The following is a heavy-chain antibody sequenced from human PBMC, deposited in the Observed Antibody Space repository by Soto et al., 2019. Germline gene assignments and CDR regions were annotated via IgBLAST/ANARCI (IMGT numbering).Heavy chain of an antibody. V-gene: IGHV1-3*01. J-gene: IGHJ3*01. CDR2: INAGNGNT. CDR3: ARTPYYYDSSCHGNNAFDF. D-gene: IGHD3-22*01. Sequence: CKTSGYRMTVDASGWGSLAKGQRLEWMGWINAGNGNTKYSQKFQGRVTIARDTSASTAYMELSSLRSEDTAVYYCARTPYYYDSSCHGNNAFDFWGQGTMVTVSS. CDR1: GYRMTVDA.